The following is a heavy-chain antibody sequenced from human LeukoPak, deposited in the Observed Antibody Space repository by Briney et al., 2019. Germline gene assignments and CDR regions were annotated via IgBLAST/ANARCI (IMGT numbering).Heavy chain of an antibody. D-gene: IGHD6-13*01. V-gene: IGHV4-39*07. J-gene: IGHJ6*03. CDR3: AREYSSSWSLGNYYYYYMDV. CDR2: IYYSGST. CDR1: GGSISSSSYY. Sequence: SETLSLTCTVSGGSISSSSYYWGWIRQPPGKGLEWIGSIYYSGSTYYNPSLKSRVTISVDTSKNQFSLKLSSVTAADTAVYYCAREYSSSWSLGNYYYYYMDVWGKGTTVTVSS.